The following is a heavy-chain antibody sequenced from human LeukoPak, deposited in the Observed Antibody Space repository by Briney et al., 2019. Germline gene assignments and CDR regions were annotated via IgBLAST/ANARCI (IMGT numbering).Heavy chain of an antibody. Sequence: PGGSLRLSCAASGFTVSSNYMSWVRQAPGKGLEWVSIIYSGGSTYYADSVKGRFTISRDNSKNTLYLQMNSQRAEDKAVYYCVRGDYGDYTLFDYWGQGTLVTVSS. CDR2: IYSGGST. V-gene: IGHV3-53*01. CDR1: GFTVSSNY. CDR3: VRGDYGDYTLFDY. D-gene: IGHD4-17*01. J-gene: IGHJ4*02.